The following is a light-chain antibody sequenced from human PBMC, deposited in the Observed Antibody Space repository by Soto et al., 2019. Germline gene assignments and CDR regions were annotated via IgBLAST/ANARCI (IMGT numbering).Light chain of an antibody. J-gene: IGKJ1*01. V-gene: IGKV1-5*01. CDR3: QHYNSYPWS. CDR2: DAS. Sequence: DIHITQSPSALSASVGDRVTITCRASQSISSWLAWYQQKPGKAPKVLIYDASSLERGVPSRFSGSGSGTEFTLTISSLQPDDFATYYCQHYNSYPWSFGQGTKVDIK. CDR1: QSISSW.